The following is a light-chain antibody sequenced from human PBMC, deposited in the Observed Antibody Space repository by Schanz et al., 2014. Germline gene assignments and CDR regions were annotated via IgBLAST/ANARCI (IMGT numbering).Light chain of an antibody. CDR1: SSDVGSNNI. CDR2: EGT. CDR3: CSYAGSSWV. V-gene: IGLV2-23*01. J-gene: IGLJ3*02. Sequence: QSALTQPASVSGSPGQSITISCTGTSSDVGSNNIVSWYQQHPGKAPKLMIYEGTKRPLGVSNRFSGSKSGNTASLTISGLQAEDEADYYCCSYAGSSWVFGGGTKVTVV.